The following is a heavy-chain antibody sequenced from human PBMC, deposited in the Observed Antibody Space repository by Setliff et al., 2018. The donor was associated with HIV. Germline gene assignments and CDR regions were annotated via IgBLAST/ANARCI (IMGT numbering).Heavy chain of an antibody. CDR1: GFAFSNYW. CDR3: ARDDSNGNTDAFDI. D-gene: IGHD5-18*01. V-gene: IGHV3-7*05. Sequence: GGSLRLSCAASGFAFSNYWMSWVRQAPGKGLEWVANIKKDGSEKSYVDSVKGRFTISRDNAKNSLYLQMNSLRAEDTAVYYCARDDSNGNTDAFDIWGQGTTVTVSS. CDR2: IKKDGSEK. J-gene: IGHJ3*02.